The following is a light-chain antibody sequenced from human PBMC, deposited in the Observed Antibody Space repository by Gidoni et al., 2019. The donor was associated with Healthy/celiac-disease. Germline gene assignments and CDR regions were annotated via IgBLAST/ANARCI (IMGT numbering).Light chain of an antibody. CDR1: ESLLHSNGHTY. CDR2: EIS. J-gene: IGKJ1*01. V-gene: IGKV2-24*01. Sequence: DIVLTPTPLPLPVTLGQPASIPCRSSESLLHSNGHTYLSWLQQRPGQPPRLLIYEISDRFSGVPDRFSGSGAGTNFTLRINRVEVEDVGVYYCMQATRFPRTFGQGTKVEIK. CDR3: MQATRFPRT.